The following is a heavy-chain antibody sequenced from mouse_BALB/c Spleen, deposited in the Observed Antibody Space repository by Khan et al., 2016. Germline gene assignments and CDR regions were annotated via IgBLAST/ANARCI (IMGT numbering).Heavy chain of an antibody. J-gene: IGHJ4*01. Sequence: LLQPGAELMKPGASVKISCKATGYTFSNYWIVWVTQRPGHGLEWIGAILPGSDRTNYNEKFKGKAPFTADTSSTTAYMQRSSLTSEDTAVHYCEEDEYAMDYWGQGTSVTVSS. V-gene: IGHV1-9*01. CDR1: GYTFSNYW. CDR2: ILPGSDRT. CDR3: EEDEYAMDY.